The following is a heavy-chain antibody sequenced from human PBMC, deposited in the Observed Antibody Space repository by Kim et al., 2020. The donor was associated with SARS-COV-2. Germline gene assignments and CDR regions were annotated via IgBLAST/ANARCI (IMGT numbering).Heavy chain of an antibody. Sequence: GGSLRLSCAASGFTFSSYSMNWVRQAPGKGLEWVSSISSSSSYIYYADSVKGRFTISRDNAKNSLYLQMNSLRAEDTAVYYCARGGYSYGPYNSYWGQGTLVTVSS. CDR1: GFTFSSYS. V-gene: IGHV3-21*01. J-gene: IGHJ4*02. D-gene: IGHD5-18*01. CDR2: ISSSSSYI. CDR3: ARGGYSYGPYNSY.